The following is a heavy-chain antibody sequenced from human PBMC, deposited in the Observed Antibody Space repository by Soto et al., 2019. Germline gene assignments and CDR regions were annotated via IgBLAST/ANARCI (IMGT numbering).Heavy chain of an antibody. Sequence: QITLKESGPTLVKPTQTLTLTCTFSGFSLSTSGVGVGWIRQPPGKALEWLALIYWDDDKRYSPSLKSRLTITKDTSKTQVVLTMAHMDPVDTATYYSAHSGGYSGYDFGEGVDYWGQGTLVTVSS. V-gene: IGHV2-5*02. J-gene: IGHJ4*02. CDR3: AHSGGYSGYDFGEGVDY. CDR2: IYWDDDK. D-gene: IGHD5-12*01. CDR1: GFSLSTSGVG.